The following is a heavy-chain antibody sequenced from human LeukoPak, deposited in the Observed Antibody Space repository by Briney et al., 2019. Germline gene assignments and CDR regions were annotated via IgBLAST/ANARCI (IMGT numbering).Heavy chain of an antibody. Sequence: GGSLRLSCAASGVIVSSNYMSWVRQAPGKGLEWISVIYGGGNTRYYADSVKGRFTVSRDNAKNTFHLQMQSLKVEDTAIYYCTRGSGFETGDYWGQGTLVTVSS. V-gene: IGHV3-53*01. D-gene: IGHD5-12*01. CDR1: GVIVSSNY. CDR3: TRGSGFETGDY. CDR2: IYGGGNT. J-gene: IGHJ4*02.